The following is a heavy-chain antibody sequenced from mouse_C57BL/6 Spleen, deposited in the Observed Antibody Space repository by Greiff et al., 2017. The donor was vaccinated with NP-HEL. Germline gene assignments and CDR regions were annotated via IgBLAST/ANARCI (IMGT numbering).Heavy chain of an antibody. V-gene: IGHV5-17*01. CDR3: ARMGSGYAY. J-gene: IGHJ3*01. CDR2: ISSGSSTI. D-gene: IGHD3-2*02. Sequence: EVKLQESGGGLVKPGGSLKLSCAASGFTFSDYGMHWVRQAPEKGLEWVAYISSGSSTIYYADTVKGRFTISRDNAKNTLFLQMTSLRSEDTAMYYCARMGSGYAYWGQGTLVTVSA. CDR1: GFTFSDYG.